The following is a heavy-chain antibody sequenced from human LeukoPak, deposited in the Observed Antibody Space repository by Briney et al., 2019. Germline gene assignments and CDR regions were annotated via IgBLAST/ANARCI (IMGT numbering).Heavy chain of an antibody. V-gene: IGHV4-59*08. CDR2: IYSSGSA. D-gene: IGHD3-22*01. CDR3: ARHRDYYDT. Sequence: SETLSLTCTVSGSSINNNFWTWIRQPPGKGLEWIGYIYSSGSANYDPSLKSRVIISGDTSKNQISLRLTSVTAADTAMYFCARHRDYYDTWGHGTLVTVSS. CDR1: GSSINNNF. J-gene: IGHJ4*01.